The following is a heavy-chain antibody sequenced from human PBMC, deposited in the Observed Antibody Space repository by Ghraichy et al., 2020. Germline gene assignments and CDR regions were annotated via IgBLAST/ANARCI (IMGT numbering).Heavy chain of an antibody. CDR1: GYTFSGYY. V-gene: IGHV1-2*04. Sequence: ASVKVSCRASGYTFSGYYIHWVRQAPGQGLEWMGWINPNSGGTNYAQKFQNWVTMTRDTSISTTYMQLSRLRSDDTAVYYCARLGGWSSEDYYYGLDVWGQGTTVTVSS. CDR3: ARLGGWSSEDYYYGLDV. CDR2: INPNSGGT. J-gene: IGHJ6*02. D-gene: IGHD6-19*01.